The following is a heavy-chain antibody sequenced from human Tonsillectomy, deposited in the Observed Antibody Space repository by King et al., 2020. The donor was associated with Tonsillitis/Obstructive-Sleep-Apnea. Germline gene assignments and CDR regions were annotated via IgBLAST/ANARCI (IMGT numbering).Heavy chain of an antibody. CDR1: GASVSSNSVA. CDR2: TYYTSKWYN. J-gene: IGHJ4*02. CDR3: ARGRAAAFDH. Sequence: VQLQQSGPGLVKPSQTLSLACGISGASVSSNSVAWNWIRQSPSRGLEWLGRTYYTSKWYNDYAVSVKSRITINLDTSNNQFSLQLNSVTPEDTAGYYCARGRAAAFDHWGQGTLVTVSS. D-gene: IGHD6-25*01. V-gene: IGHV6-1*01.